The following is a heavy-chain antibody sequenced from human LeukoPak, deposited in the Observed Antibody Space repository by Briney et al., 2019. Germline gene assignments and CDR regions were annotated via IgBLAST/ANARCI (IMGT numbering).Heavy chain of an antibody. V-gene: IGHV3-9*01. CDR1: GFTFSSYA. CDR2: ISWNSGSI. D-gene: IGHD3-22*01. Sequence: GGSLRLSCAASGFTFSSYAMSWVRQAPGKGLEWVFGISWNSGSIGYADSVKGRFTISRDNAKNSLYLQMNSLRAEDTALYYCAKDMGYYYDSSGYSLGYWGQGTLVTVSS. J-gene: IGHJ4*02. CDR3: AKDMGYYYDSSGYSLGY.